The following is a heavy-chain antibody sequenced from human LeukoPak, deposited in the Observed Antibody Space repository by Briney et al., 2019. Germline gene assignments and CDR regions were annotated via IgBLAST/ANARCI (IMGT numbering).Heavy chain of an antibody. CDR2: IHYSGNT. CDR3: ARHSQWPGELVPHFDY. Sequence: PSETLSLTCTVSGGSISSSSYYWGWIRQPPGKGLEWIGYIHYSGNTNYNPSLKSRVTISVDTSKNQFSLMVSSVAAADTAVYYCARHSQWPGELVPHFDYWGQGTLVTVSS. D-gene: IGHD3-10*01. J-gene: IGHJ4*02. V-gene: IGHV4-61*05. CDR1: GGSISSSSYY.